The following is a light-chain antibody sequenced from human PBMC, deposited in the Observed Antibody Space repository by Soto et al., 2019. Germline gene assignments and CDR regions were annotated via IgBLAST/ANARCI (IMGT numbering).Light chain of an antibody. CDR2: LAS. CDR1: QSLLHSNGYNY. Sequence: DIVMTQSPLSLTVTPGEPASISCRSSQSLLHSNGYNYLDWYLQKPGQSPQLLIYLASNRAPGVPDRFSGSGSGKDFTLKIRRVEAEDVGIYYCMQAVQTPTFGPGTKVDI. V-gene: IGKV2-28*01. J-gene: IGKJ3*01. CDR3: MQAVQTPT.